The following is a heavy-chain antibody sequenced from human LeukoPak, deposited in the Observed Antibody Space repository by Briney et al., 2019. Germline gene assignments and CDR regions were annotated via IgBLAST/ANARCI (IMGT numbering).Heavy chain of an antibody. D-gene: IGHD5-18*01. CDR2: INPDGNKK. V-gene: IGHV3-7*01. Sequence: QPGGSLRLSCAVSGLTFSSSWMDWVRQAPGKGLEWVASINPDGNKKYSADSVKGRFTISRDNAENSLYLQMNSLRVEDTAFYYCARDLAYSRLDCWGQGMLVTVSS. CDR3: ARDLAYSRLDC. J-gene: IGHJ4*02. CDR1: GLTFSSSW.